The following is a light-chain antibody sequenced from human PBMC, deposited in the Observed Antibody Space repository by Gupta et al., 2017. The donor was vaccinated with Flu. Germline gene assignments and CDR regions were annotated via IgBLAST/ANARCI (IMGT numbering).Light chain of an antibody. V-gene: IGKV3-15*01. Sequence: EIVMTQSPATLSVSPGERATLSCRASQSISSNLAWYQQKPGQAPRLLIYGTSTRATGIPARFSGSGSGTEFTLTISSLQSEDFAVYYCQQYNGWPPAYTFGQGTKLETK. CDR2: GTS. CDR3: QQYNGWPPAYT. J-gene: IGKJ2*01. CDR1: QSISSN.